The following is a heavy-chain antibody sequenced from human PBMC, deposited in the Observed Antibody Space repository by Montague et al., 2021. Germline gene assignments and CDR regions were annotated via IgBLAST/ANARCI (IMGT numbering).Heavy chain of an antibody. Sequence: TLSLTCSVSDGSMSSGGVYWSWIPHRPGKGPEWMGSNYYSGRTNDYPTLEGGRTLSRDTSRNQVSPRLTSVTAAETAVYYCARSGGYCSGGRCDTFDY. V-gene: IGHV4-31*03. CDR2: NYYSGRT. D-gene: IGHD2-15*01. CDR1: DGSMSSGGVY. J-gene: IGHJ4*01. CDR3: ARSGGYCSGGRCDTFDY.